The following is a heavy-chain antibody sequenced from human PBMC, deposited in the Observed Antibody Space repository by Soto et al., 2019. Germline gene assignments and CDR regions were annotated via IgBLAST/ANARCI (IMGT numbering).Heavy chain of an antibody. J-gene: IGHJ4*02. CDR3: VRHIKSSSIDY. CDR2: IYYSGST. Sequence: SETLSLTCTVSGGSISSYYLSWIRQPPGKGLEWIGYIYYSGSTNYNPSLKSRVTISVDTSKNQFSLKLSSVTAADTAVYYCVRHIKSSSIDYWGQGTLVTVSS. D-gene: IGHD6-13*01. CDR1: GGSISSYY. V-gene: IGHV4-59*08.